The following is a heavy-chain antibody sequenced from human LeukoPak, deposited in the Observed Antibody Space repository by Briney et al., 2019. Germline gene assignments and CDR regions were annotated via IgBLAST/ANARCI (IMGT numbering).Heavy chain of an antibody. CDR1: GGSFSGYY. CDR3: AREALGYCSSTSCSFHYYYYMDV. D-gene: IGHD2-2*01. Sequence: SEPLSLTCAVYGGSFSGYYWSWIRQPPGKGLEWIGEINHSGSTNYNPSLKSRVTISVDTSKNQFSLKLSSVTAADTAVYYCAREALGYCSSTSCSFHYYYYMDVWGKGTTVTVSS. J-gene: IGHJ6*03. V-gene: IGHV4-34*01. CDR2: INHSGST.